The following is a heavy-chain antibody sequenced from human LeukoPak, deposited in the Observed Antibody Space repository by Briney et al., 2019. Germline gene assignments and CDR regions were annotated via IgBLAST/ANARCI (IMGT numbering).Heavy chain of an antibody. CDR3: ARVVSAWSPGYFDY. D-gene: IGHD6-19*01. V-gene: IGHV3-48*03. Sequence: QAGGSLRLSCAASGFIFSSYEMNWVRQAPGKGLEWVSYISSSGSTVYYADSVEARFTISRDNAKNSLYLQMNSLRVEDTAVYYCARVVSAWSPGYFDYWGQGALVTVSP. CDR1: GFIFSSYE. J-gene: IGHJ4*02. CDR2: ISSSGSTV.